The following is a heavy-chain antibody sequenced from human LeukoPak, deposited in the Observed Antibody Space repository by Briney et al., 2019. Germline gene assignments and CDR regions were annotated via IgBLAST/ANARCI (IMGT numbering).Heavy chain of an antibody. J-gene: IGHJ3*02. CDR1: GYSISSGYY. V-gene: IGHV4-38-2*02. Sequence: PSETLSLTCTVSGYSISSGYYWGWIRQPPGKGLEWIGSIYHSGSTYYNPSLKSRVTISVDTSKNQFSLKLSSVTAADTAVYYCARDGYNLWAFDIWGQGTMVTVFS. CDR2: IYHSGST. CDR3: ARDGYNLWAFDI. D-gene: IGHD5-24*01.